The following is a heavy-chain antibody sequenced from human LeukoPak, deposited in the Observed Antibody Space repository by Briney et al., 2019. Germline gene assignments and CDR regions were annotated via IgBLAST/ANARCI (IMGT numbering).Heavy chain of an antibody. CDR2: IYDSGST. J-gene: IGHJ4*02. CDR1: GGSISSYY. CDR3: MRGNGWYAY. V-gene: IGHV4-59*01. Sequence: SETLSLTCTVSGGSISSYYWSWIRQSPGKGLEWIGYIYDSGSTNHNPSLKSRVTISVDTSKNQFSLKLSSVTTADTAVYYCMRGNGWYAYWGQGTLSPSPQ. D-gene: IGHD6-19*01.